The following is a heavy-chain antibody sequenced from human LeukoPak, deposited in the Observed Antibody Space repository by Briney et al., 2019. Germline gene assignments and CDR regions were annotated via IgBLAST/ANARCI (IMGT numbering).Heavy chain of an antibody. CDR3: ARGPTLVRGVIMPDSVGGMDV. J-gene: IGHJ6*02. V-gene: IGHV1-69*04. Sequence: SVKVSCKASGGTFSTYVINWVRQAPGQGLEWMGRIIPILAIANYAQKFQGRVTITADNSTSTAYMELSSLRSEDTAVYYCARGPTLVRGVIMPDSVGGMDVWGQGTTVTVSS. D-gene: IGHD3-10*01. CDR1: GGTFSTYV. CDR2: IIPILAIA.